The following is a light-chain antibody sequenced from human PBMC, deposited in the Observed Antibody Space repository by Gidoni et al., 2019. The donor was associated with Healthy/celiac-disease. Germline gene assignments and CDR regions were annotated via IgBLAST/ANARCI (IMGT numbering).Light chain of an antibody. CDR1: SSDVGGYNY. J-gene: IGLJ1*01. CDR2: EVS. V-gene: IGLV2-8*01. CDR3: SSYAGSNTYV. Sequence: VLTHPPSASGPPGQAVTISCTGTSSDVGGYNYVSWYQQHPGKAPKLMIYEVSKRPSGVPDRFSGSKSGNTASLTVSGLQAEDEADYYCSSYAGSNTYVFGTGTKVTVL.